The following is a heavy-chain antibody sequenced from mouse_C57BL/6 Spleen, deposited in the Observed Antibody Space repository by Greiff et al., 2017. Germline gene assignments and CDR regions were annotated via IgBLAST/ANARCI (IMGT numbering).Heavy chain of an antibody. CDR1: GYTFTSYW. J-gene: IGHJ1*03. CDR3: AKGYGSSHWYFDV. V-gene: IGHV1-64*01. Sequence: QVQLKQPGAELVKPGASVKLSCKASGYTFTSYWMHWVKQRPGQGLEWIGMIHPNSGSTNYNEKFKSKATLTVDKSSSTAYMQLSSLTSEDSAVYYCAKGYGSSHWYFDVWGTGTTVTVSS. CDR2: IHPNSGST. D-gene: IGHD1-1*01.